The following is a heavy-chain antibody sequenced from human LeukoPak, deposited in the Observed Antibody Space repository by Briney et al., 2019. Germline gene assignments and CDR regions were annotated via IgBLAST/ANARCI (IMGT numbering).Heavy chain of an antibody. V-gene: IGHV3-48*02. Sequence: PGGSLRLSCAASGFTVSSYYMTWVRQAPGKGLEWVSYISSSTTLIHYADSVKGRFTISRDNAKSLLYLQMNSLRDEDTALYFCAREGHYGALDIWGQATMVTV. D-gene: IGHD3-10*01. CDR1: GFTVSSYY. CDR2: ISSSTTLI. J-gene: IGHJ3*02. CDR3: AREGHYGALDI.